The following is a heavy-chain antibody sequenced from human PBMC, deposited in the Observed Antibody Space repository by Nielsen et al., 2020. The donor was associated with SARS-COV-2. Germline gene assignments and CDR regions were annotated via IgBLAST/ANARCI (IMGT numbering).Heavy chain of an antibody. D-gene: IGHD3-10*01. CDR2: IYCGDSDS. Sequence: GESLKISCKGSEYTFTNYWISWVRQMPGKGLEWMGIIYCGDSDSRYSPSFQGQVTISVDKSINTASLQWSSLKASDTAMYYCARTLGSYYTDAFDIWGQGTLVTVSS. V-gene: IGHV5-51*01. CDR3: ARTLGSYYTDAFDI. J-gene: IGHJ3*02. CDR1: EYTFTNYW.